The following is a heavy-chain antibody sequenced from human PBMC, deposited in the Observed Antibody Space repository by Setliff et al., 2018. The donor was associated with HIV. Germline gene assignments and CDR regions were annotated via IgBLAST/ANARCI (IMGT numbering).Heavy chain of an antibody. D-gene: IGHD2-21*02. CDR1: GYSFTSYW. V-gene: IGHV5-51*01. CDR2: IYPGDSHT. CDR3: TRHILAYCAGDCYPLDY. J-gene: IGHJ4*02. Sequence: GESLKISCKGSGYSFTSYWIAWVSQMPGKGLEWMGIIYPGDSHTRYSPSFQGQVTFSADKSISTAYLQWSSLKASDTAIYYCTRHILAYCAGDCYPLDYWGQGTLVTVSS.